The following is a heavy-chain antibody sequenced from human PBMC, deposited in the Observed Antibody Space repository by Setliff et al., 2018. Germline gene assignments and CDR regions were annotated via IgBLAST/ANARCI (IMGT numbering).Heavy chain of an antibody. D-gene: IGHD3-16*01. CDR1: GISFSNAW. V-gene: IGHV3-23*01. Sequence: GGSLRLSCTASGISFSNAWMNWVRQAPGKGLEWVSAISGSGGSTDYADSVKGRFTISRDNSKNTLYLQMNGLRAEDTAIYYCAGDPPGPHLVYTYWGQGALVTVSS. CDR3: AGDPPGPHLVYTY. J-gene: IGHJ4*02. CDR2: ISGSGGST.